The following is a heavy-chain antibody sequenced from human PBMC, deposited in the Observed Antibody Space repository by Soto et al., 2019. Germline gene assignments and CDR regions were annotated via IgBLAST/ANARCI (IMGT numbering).Heavy chain of an antibody. Sequence: EVQLVESGGGLVKPGGSLRLSCAASGFTFSNAWMNWVRQAPGKGLEWVGRIKSKTDGGTTDYAAPVKGRFTISRDDSKNTLYLQMHSLKTEDTAVYYCTTVHPVSSFEDDYWGQGPLVTVSS. J-gene: IGHJ4*02. CDR1: GFTFSNAW. CDR2: IKSKTDGGTT. CDR3: TTVHPVSSFEDDY. D-gene: IGHD6-6*01. V-gene: IGHV3-15*07.